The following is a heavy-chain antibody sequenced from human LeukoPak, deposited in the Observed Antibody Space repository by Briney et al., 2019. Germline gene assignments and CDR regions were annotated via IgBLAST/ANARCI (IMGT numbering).Heavy chain of an antibody. CDR2: IWYDGSNK. J-gene: IGHJ4*02. CDR1: GFTFSSYG. V-gene: IGHV3-33*06. CDR3: AKDSGSLFDY. Sequence: GRSLRLSCAASGFTFSSYGMHWVRQAPGKGLEWVAVIWYDGSNKYYADSVKGRFTISRDNSKNTLYLQMNSLRAEDTPVYYCAKDSGSLFDYWGQGTLVTVSS. D-gene: IGHD3-22*01.